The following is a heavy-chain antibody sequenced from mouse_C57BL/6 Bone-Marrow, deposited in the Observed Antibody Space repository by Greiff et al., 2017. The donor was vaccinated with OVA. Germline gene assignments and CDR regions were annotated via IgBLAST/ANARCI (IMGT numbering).Heavy chain of an antibody. J-gene: IGHJ2*01. V-gene: IGHV1-5*01. Sequence: VQLQQSGTVLARPGASVKMSCKTSGYTFTSYWMHWVKQRPGQGLEWIGAIYPGNSDTSYNPKFKGKAKLNAVTSASTAYMELSSLTNEDSAVYYCTTYYYGSLYYFDYWGQGTTLTGSS. CDR1: GYTFTSYW. D-gene: IGHD1-1*01. CDR2: IYPGNSDT. CDR3: TTYYYGSLYYFDY.